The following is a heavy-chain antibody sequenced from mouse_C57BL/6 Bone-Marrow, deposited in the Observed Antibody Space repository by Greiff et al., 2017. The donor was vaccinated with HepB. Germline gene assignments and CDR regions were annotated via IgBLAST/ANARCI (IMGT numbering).Heavy chain of an antibody. V-gene: IGHV5-15*01. CDR3: ARQGDGYHGAMDY. D-gene: IGHD2-3*01. Sequence: EVQGVESGGGLVQPGGSLKLSCAASGFSFSDYGMSWVRQAPRKGPEWLAFISNLAYSIYYADTVTGRFTISRENAKNTLYLEMSSLRSEDTAMYYCARQGDGYHGAMDYWGQGTSVTVAS. CDR2: ISNLAYSI. J-gene: IGHJ4*01. CDR1: GFSFSDYG.